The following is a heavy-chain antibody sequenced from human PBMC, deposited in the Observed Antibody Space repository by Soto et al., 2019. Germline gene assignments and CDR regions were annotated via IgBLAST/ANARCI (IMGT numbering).Heavy chain of an antibody. CDR1: GFTFSSYA. Sequence: PGGSLRLSCAASGFTFSSYAMSWVRQAPGKGLEWVSAISGSGGSTYYADSVKGRFTISRDNSKNTLYLQMNSLRAEDTAVYYCAKVRVFWVTPYLDYWGQGNLITVS. J-gene: IGHJ1*01. CDR2: ISGSGGST. D-gene: IGHD3-10*01. V-gene: IGHV3-23*01. CDR3: AKVRVFWVTPYLDY.